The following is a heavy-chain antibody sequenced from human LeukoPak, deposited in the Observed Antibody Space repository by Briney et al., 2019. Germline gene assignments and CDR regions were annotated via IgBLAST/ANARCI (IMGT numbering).Heavy chain of an antibody. CDR3: AILGGAFDL. Sequence: ASVKVSCKASGYTFTGYYMHWVRQAPGQGLEWMGWINPNSGGTNYAQKFQGRVTMNRDTSISTAYMELTRLKSDDTAMYYCAILGGAFDLWGQGTMVTVSS. V-gene: IGHV1-2*02. CDR1: GYTFTGYY. D-gene: IGHD3-16*01. CDR2: INPNSGGT. J-gene: IGHJ3*01.